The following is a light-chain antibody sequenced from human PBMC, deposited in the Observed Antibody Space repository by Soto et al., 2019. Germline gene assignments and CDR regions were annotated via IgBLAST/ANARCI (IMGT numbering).Light chain of an antibody. J-gene: IGLJ2*01. CDR3: SSYAGSNNHVV. Sequence: QSVLTQPPSASGSPGQSVTISCTGTTSDVGGYNYVSWYQHHPGKAPKLMIYEVSKRPSGVPDRFSGSKSGNTASLTVSGLQAEDETDYYCSSYAGSNNHVVFGGGTTLTVL. CDR1: TSDVGGYNY. V-gene: IGLV2-8*01. CDR2: EVS.